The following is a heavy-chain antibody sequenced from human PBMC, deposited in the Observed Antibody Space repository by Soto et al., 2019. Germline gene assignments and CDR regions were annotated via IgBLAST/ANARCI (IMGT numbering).Heavy chain of an antibody. J-gene: IGHJ4*02. CDR3: ARDFDN. CDR1: GFTFSSYA. V-gene: IGHV3-30-3*01. Sequence: QVQLVESGGGVVQPGRSLRLSCAASGFTFSSYAMHWVRQAPGKGLEWVAVISYDGSNKYYADSVKGRFTISRDNSKNTLYLQMNCLRAEDMAVYYCARDFDNWGQGTLVTVSS. CDR2: ISYDGSNK.